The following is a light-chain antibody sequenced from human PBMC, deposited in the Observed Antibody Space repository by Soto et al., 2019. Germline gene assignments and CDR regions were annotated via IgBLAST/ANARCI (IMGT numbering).Light chain of an antibody. J-gene: IGKJ2*01. Sequence: EIVLTQSPATLSLSPGERATLSCRASQSVGNNLAWYQQKPGQAPGLLIYEASTRATGIPARFSGSGSGTDFTLTISSLEPEDFAVYYCLQRSNWPYTFGQGTKLEIK. CDR3: LQRSNWPYT. V-gene: IGKV3-11*01. CDR2: EAS. CDR1: QSVGNN.